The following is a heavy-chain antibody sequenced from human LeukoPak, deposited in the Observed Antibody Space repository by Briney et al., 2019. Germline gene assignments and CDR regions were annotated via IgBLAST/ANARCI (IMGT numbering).Heavy chain of an antibody. CDR3: AKDLGGCSGGSCQPLFDY. CDR1: GFTFSSYG. CDR2: IWYDGSNK. D-gene: IGHD2-15*01. Sequence: GGSLRLSCAASGFTFSSYGMHWVRQAPGKGLERVAVIWYDGSNKYYADSVKGRFTISRDNSKNTLYLQMNSLRAEDTAVYYCAKDLGGCSGGSCQPLFDYWGQGTLVTVSS. J-gene: IGHJ4*02. V-gene: IGHV3-33*06.